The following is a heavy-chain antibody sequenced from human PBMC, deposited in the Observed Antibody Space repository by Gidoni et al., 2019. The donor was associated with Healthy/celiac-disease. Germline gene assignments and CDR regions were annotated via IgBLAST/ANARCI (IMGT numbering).Heavy chain of an antibody. CDR3: AAGRNYDILTGYDWFDP. CDR1: GFTFTSSA. J-gene: IGHJ5*02. D-gene: IGHD3-9*01. V-gene: IGHV1-58*01. Sequence: QMQLVQSGPEVKTPGTSVKVSCKASGFTFTSSAVQWVRQARGQRLEWIGWIVVGSGNTNYAQKFQERVTITRDMSTSTAYMELSSLRSEDTAVYYCAAGRNYDILTGYDWFDPWGQGTLVTVSS. CDR2: IVVGSGNT.